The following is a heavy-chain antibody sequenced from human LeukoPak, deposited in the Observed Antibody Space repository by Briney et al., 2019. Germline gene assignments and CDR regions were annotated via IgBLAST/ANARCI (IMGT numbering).Heavy chain of an antibody. CDR1: GDSISSYY. CDR2: IYYSGST. D-gene: IGHD2/OR15-2a*01. Sequence: SETLSLTCTVSGDSISSYYWSWIRQPPGKGLEWIGYIYYSGSTNYNPSLKSRVTISVDTSKNQFSLKLSSVTAADTAVYYCARDPVNYGMDVWGQGTTVTVSS. CDR3: ARDPVNYGMDV. J-gene: IGHJ6*02. V-gene: IGHV4-59*01.